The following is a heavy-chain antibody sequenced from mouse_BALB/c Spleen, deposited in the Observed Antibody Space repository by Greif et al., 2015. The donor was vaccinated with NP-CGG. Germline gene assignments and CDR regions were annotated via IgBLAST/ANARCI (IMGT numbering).Heavy chain of an antibody. CDR1: GYAFSSSW. CDR2: IYPGDGDT. CDR3: AREDGSSLYAMDY. D-gene: IGHD1-1*01. J-gene: IGHJ4*01. Sequence: QVQLQHPGPELVKPGASVKISCKASGYAFSSSWMNWVKQRPGQGLEWIGRIYPGDGDTNYNGKFKGKATLTADKSSSTAYMQLSSLTSVDSAVYFCAREDGSSLYAMDYWGQGTSVTVFS. V-gene: IGHV1-82*01.